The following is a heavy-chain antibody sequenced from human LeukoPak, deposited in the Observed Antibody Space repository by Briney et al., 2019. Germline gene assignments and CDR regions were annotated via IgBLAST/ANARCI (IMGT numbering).Heavy chain of an antibody. CDR1: GYTFTTYD. D-gene: IGHD2-15*01. CDR3: ARASVKLASCSGGSCYPHSSSGMDV. V-gene: IGHV1-3*01. Sequence: GASVKVSCKPSGYTFTTYDCNWVRQAAGRGGEWVGWSNVGSWNTKYSQTFQGRVTITTDTSESTAYMELSSLRSADTAVYYCARASVKLASCSGGSCYPHSSSGMDVWGQGTTVTASS. CDR2: SNVGSWNT. J-gene: IGHJ6*02.